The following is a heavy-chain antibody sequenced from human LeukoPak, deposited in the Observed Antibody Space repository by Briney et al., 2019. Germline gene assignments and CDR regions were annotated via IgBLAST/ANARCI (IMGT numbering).Heavy chain of an antibody. CDR3: AREISAGGFDY. J-gene: IGHJ4*02. CDR1: GFTFSDYS. V-gene: IGHV3-21*01. Sequence: GGSLRLSCAASGFTFSDYSMNWVRQAPGRGLEWVSSIGGSSRSGFYADSMKGRFTISRDNTRNSLYLQMNSLRAKDTAVYYCAREISAGGFDYWGQGTLVTVSS. CDR2: IGGSSRSG. D-gene: IGHD6-13*01.